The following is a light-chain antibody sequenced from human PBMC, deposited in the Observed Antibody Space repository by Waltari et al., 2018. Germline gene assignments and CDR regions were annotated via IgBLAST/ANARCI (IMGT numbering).Light chain of an antibody. Sequence: QSALAQPASVSGSPGQSVTISCTGTGSDVGGYNYVSWYQQHPGKVPKVIISDVNGRPSGSSSRFFGAKSGNTASLTISELQAEDEADYYCGSYSGTTTYVFGTGTYVTVL. CDR1: GSDVGGYNY. CDR3: GSYSGTTTYV. J-gene: IGLJ1*01. CDR2: DVN. V-gene: IGLV2-14*03.